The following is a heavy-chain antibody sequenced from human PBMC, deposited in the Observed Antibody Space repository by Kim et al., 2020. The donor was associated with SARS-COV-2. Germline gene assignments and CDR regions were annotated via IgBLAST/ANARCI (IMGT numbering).Heavy chain of an antibody. D-gene: IGHD5-12*01. CDR3: SRVPYSGNVPYDAFDI. CDR2: IRSETYGGTT. CDR1: GFTFGDYV. V-gene: IGHV3-49*04. J-gene: IGHJ3*02. Sequence: GGSLRLSCTASGFTFGDYVMSWVRQAPGKGLEWVGFIRSETYGGTTEYAASVKGRFTISRDDSKSIAYLQMNSLKTEDTAVYYCSRVPYSGNVPYDAFDIWGQGTMVTVSS.